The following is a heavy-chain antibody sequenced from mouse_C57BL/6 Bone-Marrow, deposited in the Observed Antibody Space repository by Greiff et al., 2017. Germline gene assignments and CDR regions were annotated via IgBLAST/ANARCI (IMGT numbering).Heavy chain of an antibody. CDR1: GYTFTSYT. Sequence: QVQLKQSGAELASPGASVKMSCKASGYTFTSYTMHWVKQRPGQGLEWIGNINPSSGYTKYNQKFKVKATMTADQSSSTAYMQLSNLTSKDSAVYYCSRCGYYKSCAMEYRVQRTSDTVSS. CDR3: SRCGYYKSCAMEY. CDR2: INPSSGYT. J-gene: IGHJ4*01. V-gene: IGHV1-4*01. D-gene: IGHD2-3*01.